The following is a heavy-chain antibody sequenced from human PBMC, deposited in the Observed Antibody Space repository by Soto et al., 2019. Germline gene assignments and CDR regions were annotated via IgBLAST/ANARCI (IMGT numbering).Heavy chain of an antibody. D-gene: IGHD2-8*01. CDR1: GFTFSDYY. Sequence: QVQLVESGGGLVKPGGSLRLSCAASGFTFSDYYMSWIRQAPGKGLEWVSYISSRSSTIFYADSVKGRFTISRDNVKNSLYLQMNSLRSEDTAVYYGASGTNGAFFVCWGQGILVTVSS. CDR2: ISSRSSTI. CDR3: ASGTNGAFFVC. V-gene: IGHV3-11*01. J-gene: IGHJ4*02.